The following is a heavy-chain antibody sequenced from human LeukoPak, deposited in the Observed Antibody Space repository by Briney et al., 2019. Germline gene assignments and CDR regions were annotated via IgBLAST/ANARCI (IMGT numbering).Heavy chain of an antibody. CDR3: AKIISKAEGYYFDY. J-gene: IGHJ4*02. Sequence: GGSLRLSCTASGLVFSTYGMSWVRQAPGKGLEWVSAISGSGGSIYYADSVKGRFTISRDNSKNTLYLQMNSLRAEDTAVYYCAKIISKAEGYYFDYWGQGSLVTVSS. V-gene: IGHV3-23*01. D-gene: IGHD3-22*01. CDR1: GLVFSTYG. CDR2: ISGSGGSI.